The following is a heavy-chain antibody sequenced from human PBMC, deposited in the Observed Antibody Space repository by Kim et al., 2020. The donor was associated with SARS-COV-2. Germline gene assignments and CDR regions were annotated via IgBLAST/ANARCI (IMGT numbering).Heavy chain of an antibody. D-gene: IGHD3-10*01. CDR3: ARVMQEPYFYGSGSLFY. V-gene: IGHV1-18*04. CDR2: ISVYNGNT. CDR1: GYSFTNYG. J-gene: IGHJ4*02. Sequence: ASVKVSCKTSGYSFTNYGINWVRQAPGQGLEWMGWISVYNGNTDYAQKVKGRVTMTTDTSTATAYMELRSLRSDDTAVYYCARVMQEPYFYGSGSLFYWGQGTLVTVSS.